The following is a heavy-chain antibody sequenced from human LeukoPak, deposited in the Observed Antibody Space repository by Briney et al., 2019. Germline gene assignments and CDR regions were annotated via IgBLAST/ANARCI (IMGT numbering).Heavy chain of an antibody. Sequence: GGSLRLSCAASGFTFSDYWMAWVRQAPGKGLEWVANIKRDGSFAEYGDSLEGRFIISRDNGENSLFLQMSSLRVEDTAVYHCARWRRDHSEFDFWGQGALVTVSS. CDR3: ARWRRDHSEFDF. D-gene: IGHD1-14*01. V-gene: IGHV3-7*01. CDR2: IKRDGSFA. J-gene: IGHJ4*02. CDR1: GFTFSDYW.